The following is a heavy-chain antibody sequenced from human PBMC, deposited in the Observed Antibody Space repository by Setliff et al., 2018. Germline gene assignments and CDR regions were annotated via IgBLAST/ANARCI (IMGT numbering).Heavy chain of an antibody. J-gene: IGHJ6*03. CDR3: ARASRFGTVVYKGDYYMGV. CDR2: INTNTGNP. D-gene: IGHD3-10*01. V-gene: IGHV7-4-1*02. CDR1: GYMFTTYA. Sequence: GASVKVSCKASGYMFTTYAMSWIRQVPGQGFEWMGWINTNTGNPIYVQGFTGRFVFSLDTSVSTAYLHISGLKAEDTAVYYRARASRFGTVVYKGDYYMGVCGKGTTVTVSS.